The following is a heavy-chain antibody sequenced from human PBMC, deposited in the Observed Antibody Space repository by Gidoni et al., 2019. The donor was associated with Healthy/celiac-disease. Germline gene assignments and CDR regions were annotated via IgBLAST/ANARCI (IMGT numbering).Heavy chain of an antibody. V-gene: IGHV3-33*01. CDR2: LWDDGSNK. J-gene: IGHJ4*02. D-gene: IGHD3-10*01. Sequence: QVQLVESGGGVVQPGRSLRLPCAAPGFTFSSYGMHGVSQAPGKGLERVAVLWDDGSNKYYADSEKGRFTISRDNSKNTLYLQMNSLRAEYTAVYYCARDLLTSGSGSYYELDYWGQGTLVTVSS. CDR1: GFTFSSYG. CDR3: ARDLLTSGSGSYYELDY.